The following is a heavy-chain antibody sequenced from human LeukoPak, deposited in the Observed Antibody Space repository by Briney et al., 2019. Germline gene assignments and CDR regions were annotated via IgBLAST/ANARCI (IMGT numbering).Heavy chain of an antibody. Sequence: SETLSLTCTVSGGSIRSHYWSWIRQPPGKGLEWIGCIQYSGNTDYNPSLKSRFIISVDTSKNQFSLKVNSVTAADTAVYYCARLEMTTRFGGDYWGQGILVTVSS. D-gene: IGHD5-24*01. CDR3: ARLEMTTRFGGDY. J-gene: IGHJ4*02. V-gene: IGHV4-59*08. CDR2: IQYSGNT. CDR1: GGSIRSHY.